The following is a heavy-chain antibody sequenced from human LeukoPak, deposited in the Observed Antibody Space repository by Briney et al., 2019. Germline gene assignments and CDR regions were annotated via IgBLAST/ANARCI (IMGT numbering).Heavy chain of an antibody. V-gene: IGHV3-7*01. CDR3: ARGWGLGGKGFFDP. Sequence: GGSLRLSCAASGFTFSSYWMSWVRQAPGKGLEWVANIKQDGSEKYYVDSVKGRFTISRDNAKNSLYLQMNSLRAEDTAVYYCARGWGLGGKGFFDPWGQGTLVTVSS. CDR2: IKQDGSEK. D-gene: IGHD2-15*01. J-gene: IGHJ5*02. CDR1: GFTFSSYW.